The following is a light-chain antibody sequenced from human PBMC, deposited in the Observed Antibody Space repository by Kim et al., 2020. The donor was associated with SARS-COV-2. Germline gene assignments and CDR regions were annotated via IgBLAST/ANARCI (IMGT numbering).Light chain of an antibody. CDR1: QGISSA. V-gene: IGKV1-13*02. Sequence: AIQLTQSPTFLSASVGDRLSITCRASQGISSALAWYRQTPGKAPKLLISDASTLEDGVPSRFSGSGSGTDFTLIIRSLQPEDFATYYCQHYSAYPLNFGGGTTVEIK. CDR3: QHYSAYPLN. J-gene: IGKJ4*01. CDR2: DAS.